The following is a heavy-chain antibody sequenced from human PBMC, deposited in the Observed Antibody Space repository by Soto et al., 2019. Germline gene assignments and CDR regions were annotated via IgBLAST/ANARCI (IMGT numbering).Heavy chain of an antibody. D-gene: IGHD2-8*01. CDR3: VKGSGGYCTNGVCPEYYYYYYGMDV. J-gene: IGHJ6*02. Sequence: GGSLRLSCSASGITFSSYAMHWVRQAPGKGLEYVSAISSNGGSTYYADSVKGRFTISRDNSKNTLYLQMSSLRAEDTAVYYCVKGSGGYCTNGVCPEYYYYYYGMDVWGQGTTVTVSS. CDR1: GITFSSYA. CDR2: ISSNGGST. V-gene: IGHV3-64D*06.